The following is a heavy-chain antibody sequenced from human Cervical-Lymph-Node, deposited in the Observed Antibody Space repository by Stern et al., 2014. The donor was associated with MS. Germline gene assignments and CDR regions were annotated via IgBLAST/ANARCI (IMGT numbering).Heavy chain of an antibody. Sequence: MQLVESGGGVVQPGTSLRLSCAASGFTFRSYPFHWVRQAPGTGLEWVTLISYDGAKKYYAASVKGRFTISRDNTKNTLYLHINSLRSEDTAVYYCARYDNGAHEGAFDVWGQGTMVTVS. D-gene: IGHD4-17*01. J-gene: IGHJ3*01. CDR1: GFTFRSYP. CDR2: ISYDGAKK. V-gene: IGHV3-30*04. CDR3: ARYDNGAHEGAFDV.